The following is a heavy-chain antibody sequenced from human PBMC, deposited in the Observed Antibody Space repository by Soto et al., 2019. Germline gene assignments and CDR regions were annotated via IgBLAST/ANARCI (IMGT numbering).Heavy chain of an antibody. CDR3: ARVDGSGYYYAY. J-gene: IGHJ4*02. CDR1: GGTFSTYT. CDR2: IIPIFGPA. D-gene: IGHD3-22*01. Sequence: QVQLVQSGAEVKKPGSSVKVSCKASGGTFSTYTISWVRQAPGQGLEWMGGIIPIFGPADYAQKFQGRVTITADESTSTAYMELSSLRSEDTAVYYCARVDGSGYYYAYWGLGTLVTVSS. V-gene: IGHV1-69*01.